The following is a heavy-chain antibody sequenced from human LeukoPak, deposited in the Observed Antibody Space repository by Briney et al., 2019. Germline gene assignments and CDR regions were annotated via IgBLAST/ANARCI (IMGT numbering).Heavy chain of an antibody. J-gene: IGHJ6*03. Sequence: GSLRLSCAASGFTFSNAWMSWVRQAPGKGLEWVGRIKSKADGGTTDYAAPVKGRFTISRDDSKNTLYLQMDSLNTEDTAVYYCTPQILDYYFSYMDVWGKGTTVTVSS. CDR2: IKSKADGGTT. D-gene: IGHD2/OR15-2a*01. CDR3: TPQILDYYFSYMDV. CDR1: GFTFSNAW. V-gene: IGHV3-15*01.